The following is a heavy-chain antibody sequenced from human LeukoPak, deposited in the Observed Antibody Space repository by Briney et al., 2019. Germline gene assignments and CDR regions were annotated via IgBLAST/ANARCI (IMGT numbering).Heavy chain of an antibody. CDR1: GFTFDDYA. CDR2: ISWNSGSI. J-gene: IGHJ2*01. D-gene: IGHD6-13*01. CDR3: AKDIAAAGTGWYFDL. V-gene: IGHV3-9*01. Sequence: GGSLRLSCAASGFTFDDYAMHWVRQAPGKGLEWVSRISWNSGSIGYADSVKGRFTISRDNAKNSLYLQMNSLRAEDTALYYCAKDIAAAGTGWYFDLWGRGTLVTVSS.